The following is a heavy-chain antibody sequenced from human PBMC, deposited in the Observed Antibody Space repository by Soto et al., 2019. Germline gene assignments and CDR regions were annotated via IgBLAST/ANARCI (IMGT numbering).Heavy chain of an antibody. V-gene: IGHV3-74*01. Sequence: GGSLRLSCAASGFTFSNYWMHWVRQVPGKGLVWVSRINSDGTSTSYADSVKGRFTISRDNAKSTLYLQMNSLRAEDTAVYYCARDPAPSGWYDYWGQGTLVTVSS. J-gene: IGHJ4*02. CDR1: GFTFSNYW. CDR3: ARDPAPSGWYDY. D-gene: IGHD6-19*01. CDR2: INSDGTST.